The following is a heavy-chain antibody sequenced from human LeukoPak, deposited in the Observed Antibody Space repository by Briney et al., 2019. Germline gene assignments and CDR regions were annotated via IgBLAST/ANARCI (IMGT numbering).Heavy chain of an antibody. J-gene: IGHJ6*03. D-gene: IGHD2-8*01. CDR3: ARHGHCTNGVCYSNYYYHMDV. CDR2: IYPDDSDT. V-gene: IGHV5-51*01. CDR1: GYRFASSW. Sequence: GESLKISCKGSGYRFASSWIGWVRQMPGKGLEWMGIIYPDDSDTRYSPSFEGQITISVDKSISTAYLQWSSLKASDTAVYYCARHGHCTNGVCYSNYYYHMDVWGKGTTVTVSS.